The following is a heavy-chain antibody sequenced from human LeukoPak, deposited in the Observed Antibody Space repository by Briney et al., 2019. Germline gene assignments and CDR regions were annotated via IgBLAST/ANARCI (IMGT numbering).Heavy chain of an antibody. Sequence: GGSLRPSCAASGFTFSSYDMHWVRQASGKSLEWVSAIGTASDTYYAASVKGRFTISRENAKNSLYLHMNSLRVGDTAVYYCVTLWSASYVYWGQGALVTVSS. CDR3: VTLWSASYVY. J-gene: IGHJ4*02. D-gene: IGHD3-3*01. CDR2: IGTASDT. V-gene: IGHV3-13*01. CDR1: GFTFSSYD.